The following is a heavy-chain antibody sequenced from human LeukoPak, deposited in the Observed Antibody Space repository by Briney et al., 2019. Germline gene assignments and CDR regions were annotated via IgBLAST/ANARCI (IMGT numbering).Heavy chain of an antibody. Sequence: SETLSLTCTVSGGSISSGDYYWSWIRQPPGTGLEWIGYIYYSGSTYYNPSLKSRVTISVDTSKNQFSLKLSSVTAADTAVYYCASTSREYYYDSSGKLSFDYWGQGTLVTVSS. CDR3: ASTSREYYYDSSGKLSFDY. V-gene: IGHV4-30-4*01. CDR2: IYYSGST. CDR1: GGSISSGDYY. D-gene: IGHD3-22*01. J-gene: IGHJ4*02.